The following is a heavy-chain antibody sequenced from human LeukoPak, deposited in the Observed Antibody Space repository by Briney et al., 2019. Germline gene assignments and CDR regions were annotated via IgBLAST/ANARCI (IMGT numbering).Heavy chain of an antibody. CDR1: GGSISSGGYY. CDR2: IYYSGDT. D-gene: IGHD4-17*01. J-gene: IGHJ4*02. V-gene: IGHV4-31*03. CDR3: ARVYGDYGPVPDY. Sequence: PSETLSLTCTVSGGSISSGGYYWSWIRQHPGKGLEWIGYIYYSGDTYYNPSLKSRVTMSVDTSKNQFSLKLSSVAAADTAEYYCARVYGDYGPVPDYWGQGTLVTVSS.